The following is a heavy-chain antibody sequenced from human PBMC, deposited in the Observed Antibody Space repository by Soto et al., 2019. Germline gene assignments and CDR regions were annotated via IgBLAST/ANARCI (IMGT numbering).Heavy chain of an antibody. CDR2: ISGNGGSA. CDR3: ASFLNRSNLRTGYYRLAHIDY. CDR1: GFTFSSYG. Sequence: GGSLRLSCAASGFTFSSYGMHWVRQAPGKGLEYVSAISGNGGSAYYASSVKGRFAISRDNAKNTLYLQMNSLRAEDTAVYYCASFLNRSNLRTGYYRLAHIDYWGQGTLVTVSS. J-gene: IGHJ4*02. V-gene: IGHV3-64*01. D-gene: IGHD1-26*01.